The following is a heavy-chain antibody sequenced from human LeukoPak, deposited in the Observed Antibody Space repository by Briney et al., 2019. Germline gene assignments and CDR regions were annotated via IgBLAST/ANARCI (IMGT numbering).Heavy chain of an antibody. CDR3: ARHPRITMVRGVNNWFDP. CDR1: GGSISSGDYY. Sequence: SETLSLTCTVSGGSISSGDYYWSWVRQPPGKGLEWIGYIYYSGSTYYSLSLKSRVTISVDTSKNQFSLKLSSVTAADTAVYYCARHPRITMVRGVNNWFDPWGQGTLVTVSS. V-gene: IGHV4-30-4*01. J-gene: IGHJ5*02. D-gene: IGHD3-10*01. CDR2: IYYSGST.